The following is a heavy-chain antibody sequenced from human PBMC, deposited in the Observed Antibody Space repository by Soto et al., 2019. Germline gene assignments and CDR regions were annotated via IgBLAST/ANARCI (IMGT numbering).Heavy chain of an antibody. J-gene: IGHJ6*02. V-gene: IGHV3-7*01. CDR3: AGGNALDV. CDR2: IHPDEIEK. CDR1: TFPFSTYW. Sequence: GGSLRPSCAASTFPFSTYWMTWVRQAPGKGLEWLANIHPDEIEKYYMESVKGRFTISRENAKNSLYLQMTSLRAEDAAVYYCAGGNALDVWRQGTTVTVSS.